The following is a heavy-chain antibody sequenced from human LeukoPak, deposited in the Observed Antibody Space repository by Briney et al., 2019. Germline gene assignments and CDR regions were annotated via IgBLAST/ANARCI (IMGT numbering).Heavy chain of an antibody. CDR3: AREGPIVVVPAAAVGRFLERDY. V-gene: IGHV3-21*01. CDR1: GFTFSSYS. Sequence: GGSLRLSCAASGFTFSSYSMNWVRQAPGKGLEWVSSISSSSSYIYYADSVKGRFTISRDNAKNSLYLQMNSLRAEDTAVYYCAREGPIVVVPAAAVGRFLERDYWGQGTLVTVSS. J-gene: IGHJ4*02. D-gene: IGHD2-2*01. CDR2: ISSSSSYI.